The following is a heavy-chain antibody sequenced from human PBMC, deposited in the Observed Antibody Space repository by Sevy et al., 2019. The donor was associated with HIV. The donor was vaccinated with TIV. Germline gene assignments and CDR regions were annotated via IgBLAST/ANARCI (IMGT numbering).Heavy chain of an antibody. CDR3: ASEVTLRFDY. D-gene: IGHD2-21*02. Sequence: ASVKVSCKAPGHTFSGYYMHWVRQAPGQGPEWMGWLNLDSGGTNYAQIFQGRVTMTRDTSISTAYLELSRLRSDDTAVYYCASEVTLRFDYWGQGTQVTVSS. V-gene: IGHV1-2*02. J-gene: IGHJ4*02. CDR2: LNLDSGGT. CDR1: GHTFSGYY.